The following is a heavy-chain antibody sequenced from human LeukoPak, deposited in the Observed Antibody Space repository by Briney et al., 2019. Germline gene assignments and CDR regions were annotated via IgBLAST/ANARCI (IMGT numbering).Heavy chain of an antibody. CDR3: AKMFYYGSGSYYKGYFDY. CDR1: GFTFSSYA. V-gene: IGHV3-23*01. J-gene: IGHJ4*02. D-gene: IGHD3-10*01. Sequence: GGSLRLSCAASGFTFSSYAMSWVRQAPGKGLEWVSAISGSGGSTYYADSVKGRFTISRDNSKNTLYLQMNSLRAEDTAVYYCAKMFYYGSGSYYKGYFDYWGQGTLVTVSS. CDR2: ISGSGGST.